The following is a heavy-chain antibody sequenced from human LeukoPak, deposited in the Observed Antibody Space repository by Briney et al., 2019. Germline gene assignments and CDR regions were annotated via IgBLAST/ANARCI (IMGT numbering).Heavy chain of an antibody. V-gene: IGHV3-23*01. CDR1: GIKLSNYG. CDR2: IREAGGGT. Sequence: QAGGSLRLSCVVSGIKLSNYGMSWVRQAPGKGLEWVSGIREAGGGTRYADSVKGRFTISRDNSKNTLYLQMNSLRAEDTAVYYCARDDPGTGRDGVSHYYGMDAWGQGTTVTVSS. J-gene: IGHJ6*02. D-gene: IGHD3-10*01. CDR3: ARDDPGTGRDGVSHYYGMDA.